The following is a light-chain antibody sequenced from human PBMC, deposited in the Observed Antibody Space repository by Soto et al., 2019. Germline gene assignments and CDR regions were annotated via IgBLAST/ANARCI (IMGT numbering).Light chain of an antibody. CDR2: DAS. J-gene: IGKJ5*01. V-gene: IGKV3-11*01. CDR3: QQRSNWPHPIT. CDR1: QSFRSER. Sequence: EIVVTQSPDTLSLSPGERATVSCSASQSFRSERLAWYQHKRGQAPRLVIFDASSRATGIPERFSGSGSGTDFTLTISSLEPEDFAVYYCQQRSNWPHPITFGQGTRLEIK.